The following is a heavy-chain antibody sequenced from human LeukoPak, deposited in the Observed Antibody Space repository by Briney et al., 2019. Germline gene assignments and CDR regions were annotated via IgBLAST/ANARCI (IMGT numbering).Heavy chain of an antibody. J-gene: IGHJ3*02. Sequence: SETLSLTCTVSGGSVSSGSYYWSWIRQPPGKGLEWIGYIYYSGSTYYNPSLKSRVTISVDTSKNQFSLKLSSVTAADTAVYYCARDPGTIHAFDIWGQGTMVTVSS. D-gene: IGHD4-17*01. V-gene: IGHV4-30-4*08. CDR1: GGSVSSGSYY. CDR2: IYYSGST. CDR3: ARDPGTIHAFDI.